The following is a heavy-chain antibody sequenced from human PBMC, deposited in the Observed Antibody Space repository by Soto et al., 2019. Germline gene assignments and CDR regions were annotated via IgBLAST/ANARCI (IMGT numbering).Heavy chain of an antibody. CDR2: IYLGDSNT. J-gene: IGHJ4*02. D-gene: IGHD2-2*02. CDR3: ARHEYCSSTSCYKVDS. V-gene: IGHV5-51*01. Sequence: PGESLKISCTGSGNSFTSYWIGWVRQMPGKGLEWMGIIYLGDSNTRYSPTFQGQVTISADRSISTAYLQWSSLKASDTAMYYCARHEYCSSTSCYKVDSWGQGALVTVS. CDR1: GNSFTSYW.